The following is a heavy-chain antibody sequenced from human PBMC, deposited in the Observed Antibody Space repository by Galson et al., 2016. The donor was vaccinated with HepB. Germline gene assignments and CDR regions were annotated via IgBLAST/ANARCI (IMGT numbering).Heavy chain of an antibody. D-gene: IGHD4-23*01. Sequence: SLRLSCAASGFAFSSHWMHWVRQDLGKGLVWVSRINSDGTISHYADSVKGRFTISRDNAKNTLYLQMNSLRAEDTAVYFCVRAHSVVPTTAYNWFDPWGRGTLVTVSS. CDR1: GFAFSSHW. J-gene: IGHJ5*02. CDR2: INSDGTIS. CDR3: VRAHSVVPTTAYNWFDP. V-gene: IGHV3-74*01.